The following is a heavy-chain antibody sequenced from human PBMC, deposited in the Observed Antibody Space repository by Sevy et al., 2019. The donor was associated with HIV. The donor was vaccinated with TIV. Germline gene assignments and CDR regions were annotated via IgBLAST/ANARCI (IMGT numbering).Heavy chain of an antibody. D-gene: IGHD6-19*01. CDR1: GFTFSSYG. CDR3: ANADSSGWYFDY. V-gene: IGHV3-30*18. Sequence: GGSLRLSCAASGFTFSSYGMHWVRQAPGKGLERVAVISYDGSNKYYADSVKGRFTISRDNSKNTLYLQMNSLRAEDTAVYYCANADSSGWYFDYWGQGTLVTVSS. J-gene: IGHJ4*02. CDR2: ISYDGSNK.